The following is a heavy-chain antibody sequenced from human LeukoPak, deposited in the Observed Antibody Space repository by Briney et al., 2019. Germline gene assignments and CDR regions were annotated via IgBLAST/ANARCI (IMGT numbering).Heavy chain of an antibody. V-gene: IGHV4-61*10. CDR2: IYYSGST. CDR1: GGSISSGSYY. J-gene: IGHJ3*01. D-gene: IGHD4-11*01. Sequence: SETLSLTCTVSGGSISSGSYYWSWIRQPAGKGLEWIGYIYYSGSTNYNPSLKSRVTISVDTSKNQFSLKLSSVTAADTAVYYCALQEDAFDVWGQGTMVTVSS. CDR3: ALQEDAFDV.